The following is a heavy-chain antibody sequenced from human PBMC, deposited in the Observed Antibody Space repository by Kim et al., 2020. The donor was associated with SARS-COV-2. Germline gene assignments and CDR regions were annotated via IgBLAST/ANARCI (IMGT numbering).Heavy chain of an antibody. Sequence: GGSLRLSCAASGFTFSSYAMSWVRQAPGKGLEWVSAITGSGGDTYYGDSVKGRVTISRDNSKNTLFLQIDSLRAEDTAMYYCAKLSRVSAGGTFDAWGQGKLVTVSS. CDR1: GFTFSSYA. J-gene: IGHJ4*02. V-gene: IGHV3-23*01. CDR2: ITGSGGDT. D-gene: IGHD6-13*01. CDR3: AKLSRVSAGGTFDA.